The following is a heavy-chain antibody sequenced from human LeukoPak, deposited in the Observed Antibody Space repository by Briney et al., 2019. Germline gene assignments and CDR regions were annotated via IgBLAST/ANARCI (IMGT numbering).Heavy chain of an antibody. CDR1: GGSFSGYY. D-gene: IGHD6-19*01. CDR3: ARDGYSSGWRRAEYFQH. V-gene: IGHV4-34*01. J-gene: IGHJ1*01. CDR2: INHSGST. Sequence: KPSETLSLTCAVYGGSFSGYYWSWIRQPPGKGLEWIGEINHSGSTNYNPSLKSRVTISVDTSKNQFSLKLGSVTAADTAVYYCARDGYSSGWRRAEYFQHWGQGTLVTVSS.